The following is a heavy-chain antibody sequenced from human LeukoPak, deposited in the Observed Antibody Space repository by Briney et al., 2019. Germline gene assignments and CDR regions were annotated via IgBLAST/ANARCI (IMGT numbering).Heavy chain of an antibody. CDR3: ARGGQYFDY. CDR1: EFTLSTYA. CDR2: ISGSWT. Sequence: PGGSLRLSCAASEFTLSTYAMNWVRQAPGKGLEWVSTISGSWTNYADSVKGRFTISRDNAKNTLFVQLNSLRAEDTAVYYCARGGQYFDYWGQGTLVTVSS. V-gene: IGHV3-23*01. J-gene: IGHJ4*02.